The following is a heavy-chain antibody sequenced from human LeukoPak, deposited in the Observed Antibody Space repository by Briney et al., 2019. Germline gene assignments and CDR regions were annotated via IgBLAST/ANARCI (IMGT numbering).Heavy chain of an antibody. V-gene: IGHV4-31*03. CDR2: IYYSGST. CDR1: GGSISSGGYY. J-gene: IGHJ6*03. Sequence: SETLSLTCTVSGGSISSGGYYWSWIRQHPGKGLEWIGYIYYSGSTYYNPSLKSRVTISVDTSKNQFSLKLSSVTAADTAVYYCARVFDSSSWYEYYYYYMDVWGKGTTVTVSS. D-gene: IGHD6-13*01. CDR3: ARVFDSSSWYEYYYYYMDV.